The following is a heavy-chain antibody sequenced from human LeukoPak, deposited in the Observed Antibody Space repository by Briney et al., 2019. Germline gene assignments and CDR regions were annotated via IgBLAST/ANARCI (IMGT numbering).Heavy chain of an antibody. CDR2: INPSGGST. V-gene: IGHV1-46*01. Sequence: ASVKVSCKASGGTFSSYAISWVRQAPGQGLEWMGIINPSGGSTSYAQKFQGRVTMTRDTSTSTVYMELSSLRSEDTAVYYCARDLVDTAMVLAFDIWGQGTMVTVSS. CDR1: GGTFSSYA. D-gene: IGHD5-18*01. J-gene: IGHJ3*02. CDR3: ARDLVDTAMVLAFDI.